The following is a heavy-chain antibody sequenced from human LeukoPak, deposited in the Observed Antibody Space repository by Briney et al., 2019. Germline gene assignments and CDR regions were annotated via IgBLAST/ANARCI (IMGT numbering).Heavy chain of an antibody. V-gene: IGHV4-59*01. D-gene: IGHD2-2*01. CDR1: AGSISSYY. Sequence: PSETLSLTCTVSAGSISSYYWSWIRQPPGKGLEWIGYIYYSGSTNYNPSLKSRVTISVDTSKNQFSLKLSSVTAADTAVYYCARGKSTSWLYWGQGTLVTVSS. CDR2: IYYSGST. J-gene: IGHJ4*02. CDR3: ARGKSTSWLY.